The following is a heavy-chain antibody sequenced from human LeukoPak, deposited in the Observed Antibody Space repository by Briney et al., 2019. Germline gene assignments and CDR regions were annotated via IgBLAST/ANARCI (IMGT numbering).Heavy chain of an antibody. J-gene: IGHJ5*02. CDR2: IKPNSGDT. CDR1: GYSFADYY. D-gene: IGHD3-10*01. Sequence: ASAKVSCKASGYSFADYYMHWVRQAPGQGLEWMGWIKPNSGDTRSAQKFQGRVIMTRDTSTGTAYMELSSLRYDDTAVYYCATNILVRDIINWFDPWGQGTLVTVSS. V-gene: IGHV1-2*02. CDR3: ATNILVRDIINWFDP.